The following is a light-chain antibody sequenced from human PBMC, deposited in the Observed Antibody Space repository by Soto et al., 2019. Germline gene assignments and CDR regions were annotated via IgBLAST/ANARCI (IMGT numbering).Light chain of an antibody. J-gene: IGKJ4*01. CDR3: QQYGSSPFT. Sequence: ELVLTQSPGTLSLSPGERATLSCRASQSVSSSYLAWYQQKPGQAPRLLIYGASSSATGIPDRFSGSGSGTDFTLTISRLEPEDFAVYYCQQYGSSPFTFGGGTKVEIK. CDR1: QSVSSSY. V-gene: IGKV3-20*01. CDR2: GAS.